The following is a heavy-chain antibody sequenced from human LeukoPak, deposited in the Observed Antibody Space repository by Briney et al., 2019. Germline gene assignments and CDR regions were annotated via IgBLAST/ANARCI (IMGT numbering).Heavy chain of an antibody. D-gene: IGHD6-25*01. CDR3: VKDHSSGLLG. V-gene: IGHV3-30*02. CDR1: GFTFSSYG. CDR2: VRYDGGSI. J-gene: IGHJ4*02. Sequence: GGSLRLSCAASGFTFSSYGMHWVRQAPGKGLEWVAFVRYDGGSIYYVDSVKGRFIISRDSSKDTLYLQMNSLRIEDTAVYHCVKDHSSGLLGWGQGTLVTVSS.